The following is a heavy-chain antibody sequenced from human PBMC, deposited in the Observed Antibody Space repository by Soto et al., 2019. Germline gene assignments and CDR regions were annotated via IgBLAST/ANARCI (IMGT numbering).Heavy chain of an antibody. CDR1: GGSISSSSYY. V-gene: IGHV4-39*01. J-gene: IGHJ4*02. Sequence: QLQLQESGPGLVKPSETLSLTCTVSGGSISSSSYYWGWIRQPPGKGLEWIGSIYYSGSTYYNPSLKSRVTISVDTSKNQFSLKLSSVTAADTAVYYCARHYNDYGDYGLYYFDYWGQGTLVTVSS. D-gene: IGHD4-17*01. CDR2: IYYSGST. CDR3: ARHYNDYGDYGLYYFDY.